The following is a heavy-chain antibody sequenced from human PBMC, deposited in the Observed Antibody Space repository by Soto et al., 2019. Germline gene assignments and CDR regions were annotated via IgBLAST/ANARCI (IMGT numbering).Heavy chain of an antibody. CDR3: AKDRQYPRDYFHY. CDR1: GFTFSSFG. D-gene: IGHD4-4*01. Sequence: EVQLLESGGDLVQPGGSLRLSCAASGFTFSSFGMNWVRQAPGKGLEWVSSLSADGGSTFYADSVKGRFSISRDNAKNTLFLQMNSLRAEDTAVYYCAKDRQYPRDYFHYWGQGTLVTVSS. J-gene: IGHJ4*02. V-gene: IGHV3-23*01. CDR2: LSADGGST.